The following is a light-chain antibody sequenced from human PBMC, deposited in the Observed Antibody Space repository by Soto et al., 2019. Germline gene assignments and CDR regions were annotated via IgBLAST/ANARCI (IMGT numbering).Light chain of an antibody. CDR1: SSDVGGYNY. Sequence: QSVLTQPASVSGSPGQSITISCTGTSSDVGGYNYVSWYQQQSGKAPKLMIHEVSNRPSGVSNRFSGSKSGNTASLTISGLQAEDEADYYCSSYTSSRAYVIGSGTKVTVL. CDR2: EVS. J-gene: IGLJ1*01. V-gene: IGLV2-14*01. CDR3: SSYTSSRAYV.